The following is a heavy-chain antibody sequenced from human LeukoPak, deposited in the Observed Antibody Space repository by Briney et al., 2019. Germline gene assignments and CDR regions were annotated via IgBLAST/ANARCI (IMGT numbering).Heavy chain of an antibody. CDR3: ARGDYYDGGGRNWFDP. CDR1: GDSMYSHY. Sequence: PSETLSLTCSVSGDSMYSHYWSFIRQAAGTGLEWIGRIHTSGTNYYNPSLKSRVTLSIDTSMNQFSLRLTSVTAADTAVYYCARGDYYDGGGRNWFDPWGQGTLVTVSP. CDR2: IHTSGTN. J-gene: IGHJ5*02. D-gene: IGHD3-3*01. V-gene: IGHV4-4*07.